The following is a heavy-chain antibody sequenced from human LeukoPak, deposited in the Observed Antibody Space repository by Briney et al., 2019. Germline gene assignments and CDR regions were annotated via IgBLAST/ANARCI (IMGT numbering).Heavy chain of an antibody. CDR3: ARGICSGGSCYHSYFDY. CDR2: INPNSGGT. D-gene: IGHD2-15*01. J-gene: IGHJ4*02. CDR1: GYTFTSYG. V-gene: IGHV1-2*02. Sequence: ASVKVSCKASGYTFTSYGISWVRQAPGQGLEWMGWINPNSGGTYYAQKFQGRVTMTRDTSINTAYMELSRLRSDETAVYYCARGICSGGSCYHSYFDYWGQGTLVTVSS.